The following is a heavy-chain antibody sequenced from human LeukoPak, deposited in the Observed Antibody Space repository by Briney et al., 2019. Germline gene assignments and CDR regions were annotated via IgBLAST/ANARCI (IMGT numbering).Heavy chain of an antibody. J-gene: IGHJ4*02. D-gene: IGHD6-13*01. Sequence: GGSLRLSCAASGFTFSSYSMNWVRQAPGKGLEWVSSISSSSYIYYADSVKGRFTTSRDNAKNSLYLQMNNLRDEDTAVYYCARGGSSCFDSWGQGTLVTVSS. CDR1: GFTFSSYS. CDR2: ISSSSYI. CDR3: ARGGSSCFDS. V-gene: IGHV3-21*01.